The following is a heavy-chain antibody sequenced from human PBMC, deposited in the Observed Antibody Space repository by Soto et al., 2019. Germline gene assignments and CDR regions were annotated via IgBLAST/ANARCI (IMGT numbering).Heavy chain of an antibody. J-gene: IGHJ1*01. CDR2: IRGLDNCG. V-gene: IGHV3-23*01. D-gene: IGHD3-10*01. Sequence: PGGSLRLSCAASGFTFNSYAMTWVRQAPGKGLEWVSGIRGLDNCGDYAEYVRGRFNISEESSGNTEYLQMNSLRVEDSAKYYCGRDFGWDNFFNAGQFFYWGQGILVTVSS. CDR3: GRDFGWDNFFNAGQFFY. CDR1: GFTFNSYA.